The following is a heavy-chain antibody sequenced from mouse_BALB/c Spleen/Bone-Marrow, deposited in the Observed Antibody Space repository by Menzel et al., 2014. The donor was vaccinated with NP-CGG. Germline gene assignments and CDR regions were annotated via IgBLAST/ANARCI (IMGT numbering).Heavy chain of an antibody. Sequence: VHLVESGAELARPGASVKMSCQASGYTFTRYTMHWEKKRPGQGLEWIGYIIPNSGYSNYNQKFKDKATLTADKSPSTAYMQLSSLTSEDSAVYYCTIRYYAMDYWGQGTSVTVSS. CDR3: TIRYYAMDY. V-gene: IGHV1-4*01. J-gene: IGHJ4*01. CDR2: IIPNSGYS. CDR1: GYTFTRYT. D-gene: IGHD1-1*01.